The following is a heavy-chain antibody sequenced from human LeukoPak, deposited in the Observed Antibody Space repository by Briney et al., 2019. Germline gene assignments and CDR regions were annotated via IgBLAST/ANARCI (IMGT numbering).Heavy chain of an antibody. J-gene: IGHJ5*02. CDR3: ARLMIVRYGWFDP. V-gene: IGHV4-34*01. CDR1: GGSFSGYY. D-gene: IGHD3-9*01. Sequence: SETLSLTCAVYGGSFSGYYWSWIRQPPGKGLEWIGEINHSGSTNYNPSLKSRATISVDTSKNQFSLKLSSVTAADTAVYYCARLMIVRYGWFDPWGQGTLVTVSS. CDR2: INHSGST.